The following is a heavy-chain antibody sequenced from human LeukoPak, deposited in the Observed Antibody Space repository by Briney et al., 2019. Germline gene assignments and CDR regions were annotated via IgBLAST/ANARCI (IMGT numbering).Heavy chain of an antibody. Sequence: SETLSLTCTVSGGSIRGYYWTWIRHPPGKGLEGIGYIYYSGSTNYNPSLKSRVTISVHTSKNQFSLNLSSVTAADTAVYYCARVFGGGRRGWFDSWGQGTLVAVSS. D-gene: IGHD3-10*01. J-gene: IGHJ5*01. CDR3: ARVFGGGRRGWFDS. CDR2: IYYSGST. V-gene: IGHV4-59*01. CDR1: GGSIRGYY.